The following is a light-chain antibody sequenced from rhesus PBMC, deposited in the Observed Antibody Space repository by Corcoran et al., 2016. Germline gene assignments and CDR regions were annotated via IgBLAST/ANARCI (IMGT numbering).Light chain of an antibody. J-gene: IGKJ1*01. CDR1: QSISNY. CDR2: SAS. Sequence: DIQMTQSPSSLSASVGDRVTITCRASQSISNYLNWYQQEPGKAPKLLIYSASSLQSGVPSRFSGSGSGTEITLTIRSLQPEDFATYYCQQFKNYLWTFGQGTKVEIK. CDR3: QQFKNYLWT. V-gene: IGKV1-41*01.